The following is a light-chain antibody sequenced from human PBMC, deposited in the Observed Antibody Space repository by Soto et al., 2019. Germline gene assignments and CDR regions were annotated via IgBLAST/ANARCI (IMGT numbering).Light chain of an antibody. Sequence: QSVLTQPPSASGSLGQLVTISCTGTSSDVGAYNYVSWYQQHPGKAPKLMIYEVTRRPSGVPDRFSGSKSGNTASLNVSGLQAEDEADYYCCSYADNTDYVFGTGTKVTVL. V-gene: IGLV2-8*01. CDR2: EVT. CDR1: SSDVGAYNY. J-gene: IGLJ1*01. CDR3: CSYADNTDYV.